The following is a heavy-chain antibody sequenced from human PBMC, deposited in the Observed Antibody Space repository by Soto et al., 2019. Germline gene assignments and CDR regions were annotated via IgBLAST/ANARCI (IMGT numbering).Heavy chain of an antibody. CDR1: GYTFTSYG. D-gene: IGHD2-2*01. CDR2: ISAYNGNT. CDR3: ARDRYCISTSCYSFSYYYYYYGMDV. V-gene: IGHV1-18*01. J-gene: IGHJ6*02. Sequence: QVQLVQSGAEVKKPGASVKVSCKASGYTFTSYGISWVRQAPGQGLEWMGWISAYNGNTNYAQKLQGRVTMTTDTSTRTAYMELRSLRSDDTAVYYCARDRYCISTSCYSFSYYYYYYGMDVWGQGTTVTVSS.